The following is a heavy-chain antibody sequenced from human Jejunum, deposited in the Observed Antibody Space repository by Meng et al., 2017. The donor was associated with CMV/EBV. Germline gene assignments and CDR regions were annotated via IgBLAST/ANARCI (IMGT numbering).Heavy chain of an antibody. V-gene: IGHV1-18*01. CDR1: GYTFTNYG. CDR2: INAYNGDT. Sequence: QAQLVPSGGEVKKPGASVKVSCKVSGYTFTNYGITWVRQAPGQGLEWMGWINAYNGDTNYAQTLQGRVTMTTDTSTSTAYMELRSLRSDDTAVYYCARVEVGITSGDYWGQGTLVTVSS. CDR3: ARVEVGITSGDY. J-gene: IGHJ4*02. D-gene: IGHD1-26*01.